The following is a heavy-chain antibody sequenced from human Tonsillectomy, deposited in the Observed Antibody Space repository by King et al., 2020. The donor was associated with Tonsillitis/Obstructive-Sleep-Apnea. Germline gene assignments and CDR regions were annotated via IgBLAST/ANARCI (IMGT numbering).Heavy chain of an antibody. CDR2: TYYRTKWYS. CDR1: GDSVSSNSVA. V-gene: IGHV6-1*02. Sequence: VQLQQSGPGLVKPSQTLSLTCALSGDSVSSNSVAWNWIRQSPSRGLEWLGRTYYRTKWYSDYAMSVKGRTTIDTDTSSNQFPLQLNSVTPEDTAVYYCARGVGKTGWFDPWGHGTLVTVSS. D-gene: IGHD7-27*01. CDR3: ARGVGKTGWFDP. J-gene: IGHJ5*02.